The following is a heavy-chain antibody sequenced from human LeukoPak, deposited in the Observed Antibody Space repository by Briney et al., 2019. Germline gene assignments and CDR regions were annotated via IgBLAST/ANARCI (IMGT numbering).Heavy chain of an antibody. CDR3: ARVLVVFETKDY. Sequence: GGSLRLSCAASGFTFSSYGMHWVRQAPGKGLEWVAVISYDGSNKYYADSVKGRFTISRDNAKNSLRLQMNSLRAEDTAVYYCARVLVVFETKDYWGQGTLVTVSS. J-gene: IGHJ4*02. V-gene: IGHV3-30*03. D-gene: IGHD3-22*01. CDR1: GFTFSSYG. CDR2: ISYDGSNK.